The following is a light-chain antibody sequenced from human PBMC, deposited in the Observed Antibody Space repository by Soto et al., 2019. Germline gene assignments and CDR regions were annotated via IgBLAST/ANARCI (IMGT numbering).Light chain of an antibody. CDR2: RAS. CDR3: QQYESWPPIT. J-gene: IGKJ5*01. Sequence: AMTQSPATLSASPGERATLSCRASQSVGNKLAWYQHRPGQAPRLLIFRASSRVSGIPARFSGSGFGTEFTLTISSLQSEDFALYYCQQYESWPPITFGQGTRLEI. V-gene: IGKV3-15*01. CDR1: QSVGNK.